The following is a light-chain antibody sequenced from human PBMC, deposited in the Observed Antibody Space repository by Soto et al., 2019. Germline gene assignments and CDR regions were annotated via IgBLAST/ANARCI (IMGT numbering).Light chain of an antibody. CDR2: DVS. Sequence: QSALTEPASVSGSPGQSITISCTGTSSDVGGYNNVSWYQQHPGKAPKLMIYDVSNRPSGVSNRFSGSKSGNTASLTISGRQAEDEADYYCSSYTSSSTLVFGTGTK. CDR1: SSDVGGYNN. V-gene: IGLV2-14*01. J-gene: IGLJ1*01. CDR3: SSYTSSSTLV.